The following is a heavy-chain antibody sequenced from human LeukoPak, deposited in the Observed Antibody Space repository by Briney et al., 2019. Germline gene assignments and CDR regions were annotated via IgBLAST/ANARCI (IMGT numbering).Heavy chain of an antibody. CDR2: INHSGST. V-gene: IGHV4-34*01. CDR3: ARGRHYYDSSGYYLEIDY. Sequence: ASETLSLTCAVYGGSFSGYYWSWIRQPPGKGLEWIGEINHSGSTNYNPSLKSRVTISVDTSKNQFSLKLSSVTAADTAVYYCARGRHYYDSSGYYLEIDYWGQGTLVTVSS. CDR1: GGSFSGYY. J-gene: IGHJ4*02. D-gene: IGHD3-22*01.